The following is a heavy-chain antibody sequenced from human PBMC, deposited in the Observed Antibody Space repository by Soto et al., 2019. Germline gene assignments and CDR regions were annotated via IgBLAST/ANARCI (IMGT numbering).Heavy chain of an antibody. V-gene: IGHV3-33*01. CDR3: ARDGITGTFWFDY. J-gene: IGHJ4*02. Sequence: QVQLVESGGGVVQPGRSLRLSCAASGFTFSSYGMHWVRQAPGKGLEWVAVIWYDGSNKYYADSVKGRFTISRDNSKNTLYLQMNSLRAEDTAVYYCARDGITGTFWFDYWGQGTLVTVSS. CDR1: GFTFSSYG. D-gene: IGHD1-20*01. CDR2: IWYDGSNK.